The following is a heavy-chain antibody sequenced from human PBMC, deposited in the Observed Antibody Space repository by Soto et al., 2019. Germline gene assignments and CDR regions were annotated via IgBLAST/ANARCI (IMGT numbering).Heavy chain of an antibody. Sequence: ESVGGLVQPGRSLRLSCTASGFTFGDYAMSWVRQAPGKGLEWVGFIRSKAYGGTTEYAASVKGRFTISRDDSKSIAYLQMNSLKTEDTAVYYCTREVIVVVTATSGYYYGMDVWGQGTTVTVSS. CDR2: IRSKAYGGTT. J-gene: IGHJ6*02. V-gene: IGHV3-49*04. CDR3: TREVIVVVTATSGYYYGMDV. CDR1: GFTFGDYA. D-gene: IGHD2-21*02.